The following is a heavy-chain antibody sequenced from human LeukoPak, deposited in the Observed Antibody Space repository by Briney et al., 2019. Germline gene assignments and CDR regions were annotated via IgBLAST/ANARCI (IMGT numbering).Heavy chain of an antibody. CDR2: IRYDGSNK. CDR1: GFTFSSYG. CDR3: AKGLDFPEDY. D-gene: IGHD2/OR15-2a*01. V-gene: IGHV3-30*02. Sequence: GGSLRLSCAASGFTFSSYGMPWVRQAPGKGLEWVAFIRYDGSNKYYADSVRGRFTISRDNSKNTLYLQMNSLRAEDTAVYYCAKGLDFPEDYWGQGTLVTVSS. J-gene: IGHJ4*02.